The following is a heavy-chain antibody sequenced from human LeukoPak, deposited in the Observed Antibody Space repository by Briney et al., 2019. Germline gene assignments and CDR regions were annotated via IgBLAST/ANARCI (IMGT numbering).Heavy chain of an antibody. CDR1: RFTFSSYG. Sequence: PGGSLRPSCAASRFTFSSYGMHWVRQAPGKGLEWVAFLRYDGSNKYYADSVKGRFTISRDNSKNTLYLQMNSLRPEDTAVYYCARGGKIALAGTRSSQYFQHWGQGTLVTVSS. CDR2: LRYDGSNK. D-gene: IGHD6-19*01. CDR3: ARGGKIALAGTRSSQYFQH. J-gene: IGHJ1*01. V-gene: IGHV3-30*02.